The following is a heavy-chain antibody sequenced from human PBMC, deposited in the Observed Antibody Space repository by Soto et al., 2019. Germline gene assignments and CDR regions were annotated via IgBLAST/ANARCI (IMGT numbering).Heavy chain of an antibody. CDR2: ISTGSSKT. CDR3: ARESWSRFDF. CDR1: GFTFSDYY. V-gene: IGHV3-11*05. Sequence: QVQLVESGGGLVKPGGSLRLSCAVSGFTFSDYYMTWIRHAPGKGLEWVSYISTGSSKTNYAVAVKGRFTISRDDAKNARELQMNSLRAEDTAGYDCARESWSRFDFWGQGTLITVSS. D-gene: IGHD2-8*02. J-gene: IGHJ4*02.